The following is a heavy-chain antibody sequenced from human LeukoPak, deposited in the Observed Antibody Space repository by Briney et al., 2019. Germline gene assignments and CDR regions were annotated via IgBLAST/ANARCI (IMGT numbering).Heavy chain of an antibody. CDR3: AKPRSTSSHFYDY. CDR1: GYSISSDYH. CDR2: IHHSGTT. D-gene: IGHD2-2*01. J-gene: IGHJ4*02. V-gene: IGHV4-38-2*01. Sequence: PSETLSLTCAVSGYSISSDYHWGWIRQPPGKGLEWIGSIHHSGTTYYNPSLKSRVTISVDTSKNQFSLKLNSVTAADTAVYYCAKPRSTSSHFYDYWGQGTLVTVSS.